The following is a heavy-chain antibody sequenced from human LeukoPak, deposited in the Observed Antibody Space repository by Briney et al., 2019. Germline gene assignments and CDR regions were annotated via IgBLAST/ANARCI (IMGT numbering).Heavy chain of an antibody. Sequence: ASVKVSCKASGYTFTGYYMCWVRQAPGQGLEWMGWINPKSGGTKYAQKFQGRVTMTRDMSTSTVYMQLSSLRSEDTAVYYCARGGHGTSVAVAGTGDYWGQGTLVTVSS. CDR1: GYTFTGYY. CDR2: INPKSGGT. V-gene: IGHV1-2*02. D-gene: IGHD6-19*01. CDR3: ARGGHGTSVAVAGTGDY. J-gene: IGHJ4*02.